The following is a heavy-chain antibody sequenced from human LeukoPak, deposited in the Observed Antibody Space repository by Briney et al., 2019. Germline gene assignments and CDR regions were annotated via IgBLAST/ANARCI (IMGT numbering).Heavy chain of an antibody. CDR2: ISGSGGST. CDR1: GFTFSSYA. V-gene: IGHV3-23*01. J-gene: IGHJ4*02. Sequence: GGSLRLSCAASGFTFSSYAMSWVRQAPGKGLEWVSAISGSGGSTYYADSVKGRFTISRDNSKNTLYLQMNSLRAEDTAVYYCAKKALPSRSTVTTPFDYWGQGTLVTVSS. D-gene: IGHD4-11*01. CDR3: AKKALPSRSTVTTPFDY.